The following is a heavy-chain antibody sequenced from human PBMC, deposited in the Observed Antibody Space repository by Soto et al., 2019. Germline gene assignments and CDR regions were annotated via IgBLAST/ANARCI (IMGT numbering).Heavy chain of an antibody. D-gene: IGHD3-10*02. J-gene: IGHJ4*02. Sequence: EVQLVESGGGLVQPGGSLRLSCVDSGFTFSSHWMTWVRQAPGKGLEWVANIKQDGSEKYYADSVKGRFTISRDNANNSLYLQMNSLRAEDTAVYYCARDVRGGHFDYWGQGTLVTVSS. V-gene: IGHV3-7*04. CDR1: GFTFSSHW. CDR2: IKQDGSEK. CDR3: ARDVRGGHFDY.